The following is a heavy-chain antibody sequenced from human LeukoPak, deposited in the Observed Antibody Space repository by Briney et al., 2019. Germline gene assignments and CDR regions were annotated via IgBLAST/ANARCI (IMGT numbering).Heavy chain of an antibody. Sequence: SQTLSLTCTVSGGSISSGVYYWSWIRQHPGKGLEWIGYIYYSGSTYYNPSLKSRVTISVDTSKNQFSLKLSSVTAADTAVYYCARDAGPYYGSGRGGWFDPWGQGTLVTVSS. V-gene: IGHV4-31*03. CDR1: GGSISSGVYY. CDR2: IYYSGST. CDR3: ARDAGPYYGSGRGGWFDP. D-gene: IGHD3-10*01. J-gene: IGHJ5*02.